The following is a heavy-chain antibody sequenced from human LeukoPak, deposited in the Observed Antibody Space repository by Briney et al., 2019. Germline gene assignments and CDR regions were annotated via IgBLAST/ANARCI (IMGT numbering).Heavy chain of an antibody. CDR2: ISGSGGST. V-gene: IGHV3-23*01. CDR3: AKGYDFWSGLLDY. Sequence: GGSLRLSCAASGFTFDDYAMHWVRQAPGKGLEWVSAISGSGGSTYYADSVKGRFTISRDNSKNTLYLQMNSLRAEDTAVYYCAKGYDFWSGLLDYWGQGTLVTVSS. CDR1: GFTFDDYA. D-gene: IGHD3-3*01. J-gene: IGHJ4*02.